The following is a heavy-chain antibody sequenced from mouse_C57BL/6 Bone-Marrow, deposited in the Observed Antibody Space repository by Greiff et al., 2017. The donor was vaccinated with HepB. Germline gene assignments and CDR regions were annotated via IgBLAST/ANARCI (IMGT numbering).Heavy chain of an antibody. J-gene: IGHJ4*01. CDR1: GFSLTSYA. CDR3: ARDPASNYWVYAMGY. D-gene: IGHD2-5*01. CDR2: IWTGGGT. Sequence: QVQLKESGPGLVAPSQSLSITCTVSGFSLTSYAISWVRQPPGKGLEWLGVIWTGGGTNYNSALKSRLNISKDNSKGQVFLKMNRLQTDDTARYYYARDPASNYWVYAMGYWGQGTSVTVSA. V-gene: IGHV2-9-1*01.